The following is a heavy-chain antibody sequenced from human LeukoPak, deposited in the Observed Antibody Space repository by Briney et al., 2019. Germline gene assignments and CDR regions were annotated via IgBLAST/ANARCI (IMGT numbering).Heavy chain of an antibody. V-gene: IGHV3-11*06. D-gene: IGHD5-18*01. J-gene: IGHJ4*02. CDR2: ITTSRGFT. Sequence: GGSLRLSCAASGVTFRDYYMTWIRQAPGKGLDWVSYITTSRGFTNSADSVKGRFTVSRDNAKNSLSLQMNSLRAEDTAVYYCARDLLGYSYDAYYFDFWGQGTLVTVSS. CDR1: GVTFRDYY. CDR3: ARDLLGYSYDAYYFDF.